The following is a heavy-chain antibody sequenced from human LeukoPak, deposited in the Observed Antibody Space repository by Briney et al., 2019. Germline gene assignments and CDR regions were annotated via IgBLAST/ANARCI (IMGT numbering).Heavy chain of an antibody. D-gene: IGHD3-16*01. CDR2: MNPNSGNT. Sequence: ASVKVSCKASGYTFTSYDINWVRQATGQGLEWMGWMNPNSGNTSYAQKFQGRVTITRNTSISTAYMELSSLRSEDTAVYYCATGLGGSYAGASFDIWGQGTMVTVSS. V-gene: IGHV1-8*03. CDR3: ATGLGGSYAGASFDI. J-gene: IGHJ3*02. CDR1: GYTFTSYD.